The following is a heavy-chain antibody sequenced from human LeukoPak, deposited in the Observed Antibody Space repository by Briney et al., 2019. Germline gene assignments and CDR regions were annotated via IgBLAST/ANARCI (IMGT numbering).Heavy chain of an antibody. CDR3: ARASGGRLQFDY. V-gene: IGHV1-2*02. CDR2: IYPNTGST. Sequence: ASVKVSCKASGYTFSAYYVHWVRQAPGQGLEWMGWIYPNTGSTKYAQKFQGKVSLTRDTSTRTAYMELSSLKSDDAAVYFCARASGGRLQFDYWGQGALVTVS. CDR1: GYTFSAYY. D-gene: IGHD3-16*01. J-gene: IGHJ4*02.